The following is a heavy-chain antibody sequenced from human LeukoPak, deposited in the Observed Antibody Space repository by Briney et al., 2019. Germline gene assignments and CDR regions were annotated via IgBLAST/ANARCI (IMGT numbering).Heavy chain of an antibody. CDR2: ISSSNSYT. CDR3: ASLTYYFDSSGYYPGYFQH. CDR1: GFTFSDYY. V-gene: IGHV3-11*03. J-gene: IGHJ1*01. D-gene: IGHD3-22*01. Sequence: GGSLRLSCAASGFTFSDYYMSWIRQAPGKGLEWVLYISSSNSYTNYADSVKGRFYADSVKGRFTISRDNAKNSLYLQMNSLRAEDTAVYYCASLTYYFDSSGYYPGYFQHWGQGTLVTVSS.